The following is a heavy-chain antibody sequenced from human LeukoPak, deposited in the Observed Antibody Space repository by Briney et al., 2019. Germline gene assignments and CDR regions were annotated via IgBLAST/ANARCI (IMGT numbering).Heavy chain of an antibody. J-gene: IGHJ4*02. D-gene: IGHD6-19*01. Sequence: GRSLRLSCAASGFTFSSYAMHWVRQAPGKGLEWVAVISYDGSNKYYADSVKGRFTISRDNSKNTLYLQMNSLRAEDTAVYYCARAYSSGWTDYFDYWGQGTLVTVSS. CDR3: ARAYSSGWTDYFDY. CDR1: GFTFSSYA. V-gene: IGHV3-30-3*01. CDR2: ISYDGSNK.